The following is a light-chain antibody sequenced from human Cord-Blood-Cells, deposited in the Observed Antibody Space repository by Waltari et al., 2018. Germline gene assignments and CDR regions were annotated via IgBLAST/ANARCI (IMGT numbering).Light chain of an antibody. CDR1: QDISNY. J-gene: IGKJ5*01. V-gene: IGKV1-33*01. Sequence: QSPSSLSASVGDRVTITCQASQDISNYLNWYQQKPGKAPKLLIYDASNLETGVPSRFSGSGSGTDFTFTISSLQPEDIATYYCQQYDNLRITFGQGTRLEIK. CDR2: DAS. CDR3: QQYDNLRIT.